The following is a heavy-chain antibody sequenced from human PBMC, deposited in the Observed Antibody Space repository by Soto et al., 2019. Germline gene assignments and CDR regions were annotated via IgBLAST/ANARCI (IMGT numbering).Heavy chain of an antibody. D-gene: IGHD2-15*01. CDR2: IYDRGST. CDR3: ARGLSRDKVDY. J-gene: IGHJ4*02. V-gene: IGHV4-30-4*01. CDR1: GGSISSGDYY. Sequence: QVQLQESGPGLVKPSQILSLTCTVSGGSISSGDYYWSWIRQSPGKGLEWIGHIYDRGSTYSNPSLNSRVFILVLTSKDQFALNLNSVTAADTAVYYCARGLSRDKVDYWGRGTLVTVSS.